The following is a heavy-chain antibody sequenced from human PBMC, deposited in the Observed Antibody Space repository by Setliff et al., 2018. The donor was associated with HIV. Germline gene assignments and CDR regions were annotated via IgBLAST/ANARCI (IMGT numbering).Heavy chain of an antibody. D-gene: IGHD1-7*01. CDR2: IYYSGST. CDR1: GGSISSYY. CDR3: ARGDGTKYYYYYMDV. Sequence: SETLSLTCTVPGGSISSYYWSWIRQHPGKGLEWIGYIYYSGSTNYNPSLKSRVTISVDTSKNQFSLKLSSVTAADTAVYYCARGDGTKYYYYYMDVWGKGTTVTVSS. J-gene: IGHJ6*03. V-gene: IGHV4-59*01.